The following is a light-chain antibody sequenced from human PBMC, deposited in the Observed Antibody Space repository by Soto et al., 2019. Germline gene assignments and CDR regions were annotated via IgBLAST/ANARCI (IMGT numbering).Light chain of an antibody. CDR2: EVN. V-gene: IGLV2-14*03. Sequence: QSVLTQPASVSGSPGQSITISCGGTSSDVGAYIYVSWYQQFPGKAPKLILYEVNNRPSGVSNRFSGSKSGTTASLTISGLQPEDEADYYCSAYTSGSTLVFGTGTKVTVL. CDR1: SSDVGAYIY. CDR3: SAYTSGSTLV. J-gene: IGLJ1*01.